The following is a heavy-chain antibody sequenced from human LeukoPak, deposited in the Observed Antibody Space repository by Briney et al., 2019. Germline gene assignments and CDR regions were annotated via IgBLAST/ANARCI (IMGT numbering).Heavy chain of an antibody. CDR1: GFTFSSYA. CDR2: ISYDGSNK. J-gene: IGHJ4*02. Sequence: GGSLRLSCAASGFTFSSYAMHWVRQAPGKGLEWVAVISYDGSNKYYADSVKGRFTISRDNSKNTLFLQLNSLRTEDTAVYYCARESSSSYPVAYYFVYWGQGTLATVSS. D-gene: IGHD6-6*01. CDR3: ARESSSSYPVAYYFVY. V-gene: IGHV3-30*04.